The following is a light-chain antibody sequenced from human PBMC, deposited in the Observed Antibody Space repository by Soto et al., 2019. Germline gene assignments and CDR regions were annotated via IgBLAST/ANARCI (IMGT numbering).Light chain of an antibody. CDR1: NSNIGGNS. CDR3: ASWDARLNGHWV. CDR2: NNS. J-gene: IGLJ3*02. Sequence: QSVLTQAPSASGTPGQRVTISCSGSNSNIGGNSVSWYHHLPGTAPKLLIFNNSQRPSGVPDRFSGSKSGTSASLAISGLQSEDEADYYCASWDARLNGHWVFGGGTKVTVL. V-gene: IGLV1-44*01.